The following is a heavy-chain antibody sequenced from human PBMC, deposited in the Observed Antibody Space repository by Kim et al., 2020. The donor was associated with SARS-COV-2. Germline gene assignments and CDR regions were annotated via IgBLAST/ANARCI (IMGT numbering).Heavy chain of an antibody. CDR1: GGSISSGGYY. V-gene: IGHV4-31*03. CDR3: ARELLAAGTVDY. CDR2: IYYSGST. Sequence: SETLSLTCTVSGGSISSGGYYWSWIRQHPGKGLEWIGYIYYSGSTYYNPSLKSRVTISVDTSKNQFSLKLSSVTAADTAVYYCARELLAAGTVDYWGQGTLVTVSS. J-gene: IGHJ4*02. D-gene: IGHD6-13*01.